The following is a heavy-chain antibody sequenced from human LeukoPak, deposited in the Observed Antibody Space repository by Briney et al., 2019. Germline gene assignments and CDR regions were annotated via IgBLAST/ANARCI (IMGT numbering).Heavy chain of an antibody. J-gene: IGHJ3*01. Sequence: SETLSLTCTVSGVSISSYYWSWIRQPPRKGLEWIGYIYYSGSANYNPSLKSRVTISVDTSKNQFSLKLSSVTAADTAVYYCARALDVYRYASVFWGQRKMVTVSS. V-gene: IGHV4-59*01. CDR3: ARALDVYRYASVF. CDR1: GVSISSYY. D-gene: IGHD5-24*01. CDR2: IYYSGSA.